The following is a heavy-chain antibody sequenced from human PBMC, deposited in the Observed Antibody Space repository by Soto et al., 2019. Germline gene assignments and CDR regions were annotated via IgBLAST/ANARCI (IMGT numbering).Heavy chain of an antibody. CDR3: ARGRIAARRYFDY. J-gene: IGHJ4*02. V-gene: IGHV4-34*01. D-gene: IGHD6-6*01. Sequence: SETLSLTCAVYGGFFSGYYWSWIRQPPGKGLEWIGEINHSGSTNYNPSLKSRVTISVDTSKNQFSLKLSSVTAADTAVYYCARGRIAARRYFDYWGQGTLVTVSS. CDR1: GGFFSGYY. CDR2: INHSGST.